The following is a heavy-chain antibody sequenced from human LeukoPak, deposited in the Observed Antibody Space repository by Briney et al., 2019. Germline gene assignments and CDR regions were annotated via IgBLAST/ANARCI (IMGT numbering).Heavy chain of an antibody. V-gene: IGHV4-30-2*01. J-gene: IGHJ3*02. D-gene: IGHD3-10*01. CDR2: IYHSGST. Sequence: PSQTLSLTCTVSGGSISSGGYYWSWIRQPPGKGLEWIGYIYHSGSTYYNPSLKSRVTISVDRSKNQFSLKLSSVTAADTAVYYCAREKESMVRGVITSGHAFDIWGQGTMVTVSS. CDR1: GGSISSGGYY. CDR3: AREKESMVRGVITSGHAFDI.